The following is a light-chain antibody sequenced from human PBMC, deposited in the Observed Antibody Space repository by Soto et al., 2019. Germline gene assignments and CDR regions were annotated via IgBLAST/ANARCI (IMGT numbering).Light chain of an antibody. V-gene: IGLV1-40*01. J-gene: IGLJ1*01. CDR2: ANN. CDR3: SSYTSSSTYV. Sequence: QAVVTQPPSVSGAPGQRVTISCTGSSSNIGAGYDVHWYQQVPGAAPKLLIYANNNRPSGVPDRFSGSKSGSSASLAITGLQAEDEADYYCSSYTSSSTYVFGTGTKLTVL. CDR1: SSNIGAGYD.